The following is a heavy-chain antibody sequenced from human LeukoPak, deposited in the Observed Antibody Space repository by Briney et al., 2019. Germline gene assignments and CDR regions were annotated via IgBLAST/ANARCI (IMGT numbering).Heavy chain of an antibody. V-gene: IGHV3-11*01. CDR1: GFTFSDYY. CDR3: ARDLYSSGSLKKYYYYYYMDV. Sequence: GGSLRLSCAASGFTFSDYYMSWIRQAPGKGLEWVSYISSSGSTIYYADSVKGRFTISRDNAKNSLYLQMNSLRAEDTAVYYCARDLYSSGSLKKYYYYYYMDVWGKGTTVTVSS. CDR2: ISSSGSTI. J-gene: IGHJ6*03. D-gene: IGHD6-19*01.